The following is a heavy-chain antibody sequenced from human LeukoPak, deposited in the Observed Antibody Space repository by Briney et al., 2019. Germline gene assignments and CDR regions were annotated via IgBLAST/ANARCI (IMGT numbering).Heavy chain of an antibody. Sequence: GGSLRLSCAASGFTFSSYVIHWVRQAPGKGLEWVAIISNDGSNKYYADSVKGRFTISRDNSKNTLYLQMNSLRAEDTAVYYCARGEGYYDSGGYYYYFDYWGQGTLVTVSS. J-gene: IGHJ4*02. CDR2: ISNDGSNK. CDR3: ARGEGYYDSGGYYYYFDY. CDR1: GFTFSSYV. D-gene: IGHD3-22*01. V-gene: IGHV3-30-3*01.